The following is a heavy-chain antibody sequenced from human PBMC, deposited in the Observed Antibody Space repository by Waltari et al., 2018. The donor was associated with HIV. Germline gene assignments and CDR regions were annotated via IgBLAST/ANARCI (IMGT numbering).Heavy chain of an antibody. Sequence: QVFLEQGGTRLLKPSEPLSLTCGVPGGSMSNYFWTWIRQTPGKGLEYIGAVVERGNTLYQSSFKSRAVISIDPPKNLFALRLTSVNVADTGVYYCARGRGGFSSIWYFYVLDVWGPGTTVIVS. CDR3: ARGRGGFSSIWYFYVLDV. CDR1: GGSMSNYF. V-gene: IGHV4-34*02. J-gene: IGHJ6*02. D-gene: IGHD3-10*02. CDR2: VVERGNT.